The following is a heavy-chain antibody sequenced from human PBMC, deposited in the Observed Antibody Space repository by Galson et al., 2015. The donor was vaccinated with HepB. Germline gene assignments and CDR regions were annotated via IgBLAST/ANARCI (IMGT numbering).Heavy chain of an antibody. J-gene: IGHJ4*02. V-gene: IGHV3-30*18. CDR1: GFTFSSYG. Sequence: SLRLSCAASGFTFSSYGMHWVRQAPGKGLEWVAVISYDGSNKYYADSVKGRFTISRDNSKNTLYLQMNSLRAEDTAVYYCAKDFQYYYDSSGSRGYYFDYWGQGTLVTVSS. CDR3: AKDFQYYYDSSGSRGYYFDY. D-gene: IGHD3-22*01. CDR2: ISYDGSNK.